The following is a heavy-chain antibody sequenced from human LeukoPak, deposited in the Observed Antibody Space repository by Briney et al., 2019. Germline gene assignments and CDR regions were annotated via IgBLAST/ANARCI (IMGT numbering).Heavy chain of an antibody. CDR1: GFTFSSYW. CDR2: INHNGNVN. V-gene: IGHV3-7*03. J-gene: IGHJ6*02. Sequence: GGSLRLSCTASGFTFSSYWMNWARQAPGMGLEWVASINHNGNVNYYVDSVKGRFTISRDNAKNSLYLQMSNLRAEDTPVYFCARGGGLDVWGQGATVTVSS. D-gene: IGHD3-16*01. CDR3: ARGGGLDV.